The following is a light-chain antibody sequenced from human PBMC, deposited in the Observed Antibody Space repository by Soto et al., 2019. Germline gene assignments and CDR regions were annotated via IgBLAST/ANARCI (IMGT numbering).Light chain of an antibody. V-gene: IGKV1-9*01. Sequence: DIQLTQSPSFLSAYVGDRVTITCRASQGLSSYLAWYQQKPGTAPKLLIYAASTLQSGVPSRFSGSVSVTEFTLTISSLQPEYFATYYCQQLNTFGPGTKVDLK. CDR2: AAS. CDR1: QGLSSY. J-gene: IGKJ3*01. CDR3: QQLNT.